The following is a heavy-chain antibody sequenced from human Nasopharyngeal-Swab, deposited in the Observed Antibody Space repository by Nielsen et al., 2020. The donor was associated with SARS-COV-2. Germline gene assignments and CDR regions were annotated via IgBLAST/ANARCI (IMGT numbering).Heavy chain of an antibody. CDR3: ARDGLDYDFWSAYFMDV. J-gene: IGHJ6*02. V-gene: IGHV3-21*01. D-gene: IGHD3-3*01. CDR1: GFTFSTYN. Sequence: GGSLRLSCAASGFTFSTYNMNWVRQAPGKGLEWASSISSSSTYIYYADSVKGRFTISRDTAKDSLYLQMNSLRAEDTAVYYCARDGLDYDFWSAYFMDVWGQGTTVTVSS. CDR2: ISSSSTYI.